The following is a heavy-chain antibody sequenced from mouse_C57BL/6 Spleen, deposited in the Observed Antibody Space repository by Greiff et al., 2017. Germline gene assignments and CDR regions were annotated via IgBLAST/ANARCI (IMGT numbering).Heavy chain of an antibody. V-gene: IGHV5-4*01. CDR1: GFTFSSYA. CDR2: ISDGGSYT. D-gene: IGHD1-1*01. CDR3: ARDTITTVVAMDYFDY. Sequence: EVQGVESGGGLVKPGGSLKLSCAASGFTFSSYAMSWVRQTPEKRLEWVATISDGGSYTYYPDNVKGRFTISRDNAKNNLYLQMSHLKSEDTAMYYCARDTITTVVAMDYFDYWGQGTTLTVSS. J-gene: IGHJ2*01.